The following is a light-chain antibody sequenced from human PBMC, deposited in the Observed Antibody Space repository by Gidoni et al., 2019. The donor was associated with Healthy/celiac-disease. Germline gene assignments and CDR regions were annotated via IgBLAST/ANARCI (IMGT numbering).Light chain of an antibody. CDR2: GNS. CDR1: SSNIGAGYD. CDR3: QSYDSSLSGSV. J-gene: IGLJ2*01. Sequence: QSVLTQPPSVSGAPGPRVTISCTGISSNIGAGYDVHWYQQLPGTAPKLLIYGNSNRPSGVPDRFSGSKSGTSASLAITGLQAEDEADYYCQSYDSSLSGSVFGGGTKLTVL. V-gene: IGLV1-40*01.